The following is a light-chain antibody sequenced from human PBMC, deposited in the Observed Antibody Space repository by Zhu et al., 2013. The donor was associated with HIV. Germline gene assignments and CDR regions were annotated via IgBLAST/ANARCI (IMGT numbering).Light chain of an antibody. CDR3: ALYMNSGIWV. CDR1: SGSVSTTYY. J-gene: IGLJ3*02. CDR2: STN. V-gene: IGLV8-61*01. Sequence: QTVVTQEPSFSVSPGGTVTLTCGLSSGSVSTTYYPSWYQQTPGQAPRTLIYSTNVRSSGVPDRFSGSILGNKAALTITGAQADDESDYNCALYMNSGIWVFGGGTKVTVL.